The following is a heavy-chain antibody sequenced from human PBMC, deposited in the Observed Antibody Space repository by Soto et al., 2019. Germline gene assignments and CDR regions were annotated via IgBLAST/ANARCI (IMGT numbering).Heavy chain of an antibody. Sequence: GGSLRLSCAASGFTFSSYAMHWVRQAPGKGLEWVAVISYDGSNKYYADSVKGRFTISRDNSKNTLYLQMNSLRAEDTAVYYCAKVRIAVAGTTIIIYYGMDVWGQGTTVTVSS. CDR2: ISYDGSNK. CDR3: AKVRIAVAGTTIIIYYGMDV. V-gene: IGHV3-30*04. CDR1: GFTFSSYA. J-gene: IGHJ6*02. D-gene: IGHD6-19*01.